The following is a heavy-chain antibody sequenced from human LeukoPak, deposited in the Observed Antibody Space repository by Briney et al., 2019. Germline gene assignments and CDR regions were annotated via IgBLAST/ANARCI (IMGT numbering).Heavy chain of an antibody. CDR3: ARHGLSIATPGRWFDP. D-gene: IGHD6-6*01. Sequence: SETLSPTCTVSGGSISSGDYYWTWIRQPPGKGLEWMGYIYYSGSTHYNPGSTHYNPSLKSRVAISADTSKNQVSLKLSSVTAADTAVYYCARHGLSIATPGRWFDPWGQGTLVTVSS. CDR1: GGSISSGDYY. J-gene: IGHJ5*02. CDR2: IYYSGSTHYNPGST. V-gene: IGHV4-30-4*08.